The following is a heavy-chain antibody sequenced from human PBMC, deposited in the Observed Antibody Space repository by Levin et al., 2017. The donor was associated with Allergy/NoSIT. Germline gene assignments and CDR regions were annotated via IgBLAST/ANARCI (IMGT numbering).Heavy chain of an antibody. CDR1: GYSFTDYW. Sequence: SGESLKISCKGSGYSFTDYWIGWVRQMPGKGLELMGIVYPGDSDTRYSASFQGQVTISADKSISTAYLQWSSLKASDTAMYYCMRHVAYSSGWYSDYWGQGTLVTVSS. D-gene: IGHD6-19*01. V-gene: IGHV5-51*01. J-gene: IGHJ4*02. CDR3: MRHVAYSSGWYSDY. CDR2: VYPGDSDT.